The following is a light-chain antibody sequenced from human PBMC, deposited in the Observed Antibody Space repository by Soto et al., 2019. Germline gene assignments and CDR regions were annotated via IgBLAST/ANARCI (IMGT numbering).Light chain of an antibody. CDR2: EVV. Sequence: QSALTQPPSASGSPGQSVTISCTGTSSDVGAYNYVSWYQQHPGKAPKLMIYEVVKRPSGVPDRFSGSKSGNTASLTVSGLQAEDEADYYCSSLGGSDNYVVFGGGTKLTVL. J-gene: IGLJ2*01. CDR3: SSLGGSDNYVV. V-gene: IGLV2-8*01. CDR1: SSDVGAYNY.